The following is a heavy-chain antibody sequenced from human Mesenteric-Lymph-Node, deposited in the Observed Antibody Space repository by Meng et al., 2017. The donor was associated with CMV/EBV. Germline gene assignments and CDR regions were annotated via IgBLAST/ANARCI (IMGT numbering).Heavy chain of an antibody. CDR1: AFTFSSYW. CDR3: ARVGAYCGGDCYSDWYFDL. CDR2: IKQDGGES. J-gene: IGHJ2*01. V-gene: IGHV3-7*01. D-gene: IGHD2-21*01. Sequence: GESLKISCAASAFTFSSYWMSWVRQAPGKGLEWVANIKQDGGESYYVDSVKGRFTISRDNAKNSLYLQMNSLRAEDTAVYHCARVGAYCGGDCYSDWYFDLWGRGTLVTVSS.